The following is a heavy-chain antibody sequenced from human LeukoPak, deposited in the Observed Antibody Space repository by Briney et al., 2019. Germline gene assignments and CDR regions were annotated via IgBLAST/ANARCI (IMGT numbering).Heavy chain of an antibody. J-gene: IGHJ4*02. V-gene: IGHV3-30*18. Sequence: PGGPLRFSCAASGFTFISYGRPGVGQAPGKGLEGVGVISDDGGRNAYADSVKGRFTISRDNSKDTLYLQMNSLRAEDTAVYDCAKRPSDYGDYVSYFDYWGQGTLVTVSS. D-gene: IGHD4-17*01. CDR1: GFTFISYG. CDR3: AKRPSDYGDYVSYFDY. CDR2: ISDDGGRN.